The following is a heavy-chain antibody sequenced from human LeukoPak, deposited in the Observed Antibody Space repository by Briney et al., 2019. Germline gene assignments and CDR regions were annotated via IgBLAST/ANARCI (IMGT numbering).Heavy chain of an antibody. CDR3: ARGGQLLTSDFDY. Sequence: EASVKVSCKAAGYTFIRYGISWVRQAPGQGLEWMGWTSAYNGNTKNVQKFQGRVTMTTDTSTSIAYMELRSLRSDDTAVYYCARGGQLLTSDFDYWGQGTLVTVSS. CDR1: GYTFIRYG. J-gene: IGHJ4*02. CDR2: TSAYNGNT. V-gene: IGHV1-18*01. D-gene: IGHD4-23*01.